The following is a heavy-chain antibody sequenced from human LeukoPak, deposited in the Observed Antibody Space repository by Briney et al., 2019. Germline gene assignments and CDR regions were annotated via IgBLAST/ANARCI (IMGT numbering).Heavy chain of an antibody. J-gene: IGHJ4*02. CDR2: IYPGDSDT. CDR3: ARRYCSSTSCYQYKGYYFDY. V-gene: IGHV5-51*01. Sequence: GESLKISCKGSGYSFTSYWIGWVRPMPGKGLEWMGIIYPGDSDTRYSPSFQGQVTISADKSISTAYLQWSSLKASDTAMYYCARRYCSSTSCYQYKGYYFDYWGQGTLVTVSS. CDR1: GYSFTSYW. D-gene: IGHD2-2*01.